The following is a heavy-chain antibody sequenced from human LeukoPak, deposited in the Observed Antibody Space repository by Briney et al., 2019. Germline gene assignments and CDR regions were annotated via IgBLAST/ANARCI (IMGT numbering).Heavy chain of an antibody. CDR2: ISAYNGNT. Sequence: GASVKVSCKASGYTFTGYYMHWVRQAPGQGLEWMGWISAYNGNTNYAQKLQGRVTMTTDTSTSTAYMELRSLRSDDTAVYYCAQLLRGIDAFDIWGQGTMVTVSS. J-gene: IGHJ3*02. CDR3: AQLLRGIDAFDI. V-gene: IGHV1-18*04. D-gene: IGHD2-15*01. CDR1: GYTFTGYY.